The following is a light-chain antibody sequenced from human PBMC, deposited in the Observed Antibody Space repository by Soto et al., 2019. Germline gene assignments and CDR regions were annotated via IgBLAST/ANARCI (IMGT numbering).Light chain of an antibody. J-gene: IGKJ1*01. CDR1: QSLLHSNGYNY. V-gene: IGKV2-28*01. Sequence: VLTQSPLSLPVTPGEPASISCRSSQSLLHSNGYNYLDWYLQKPGQSPQLLIFLGSNRASGVPDRFSGSGSGTDFTLRISRVEAEDVGVYYCMQALQTRTFGQGTRMEI. CDR3: MQALQTRT. CDR2: LGS.